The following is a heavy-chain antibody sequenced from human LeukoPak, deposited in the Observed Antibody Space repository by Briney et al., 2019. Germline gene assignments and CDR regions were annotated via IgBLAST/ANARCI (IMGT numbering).Heavy chain of an antibody. CDR3: AIWSADQNY. D-gene: IGHD3-16*01. J-gene: IGHJ4*02. V-gene: IGHV3-7*02. CDR2: KKRDGGEE. Sequence: GGSLRLSCAVSGYTLWKYGKNWVREAPGKGVEWGANKKRDGGEEQYVDSVKGRYVISRDNEKNTLYVQINRQRAEDRAVYYCAIWSADQNYWGQGTLVTVSS. CDR1: GYTLWKYG.